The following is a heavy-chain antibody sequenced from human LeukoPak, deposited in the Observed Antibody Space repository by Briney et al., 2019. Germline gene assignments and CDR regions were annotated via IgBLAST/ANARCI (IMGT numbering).Heavy chain of an antibody. J-gene: IGHJ5*02. D-gene: IGHD6-19*01. Sequence: SETLSLTCTVSGGSISSYYWSWIRQPPGKGLEWIGYIYYSGSTNYNPSLKSRVTISVDTSKNQFSLKLSSVTAADTAVYYCARGDSSGFHRYNWFDPWGQGTLVTVSS. CDR1: GGSISSYY. V-gene: IGHV4-59*01. CDR2: IYYSGST. CDR3: ARGDSSGFHRYNWFDP.